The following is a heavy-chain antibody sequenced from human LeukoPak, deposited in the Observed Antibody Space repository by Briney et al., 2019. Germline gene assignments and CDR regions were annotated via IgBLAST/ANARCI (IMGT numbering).Heavy chain of an antibody. CDR2: ISGSGGST. CDR1: GFILSSFA. Sequence: GGSLRLSCAASGFILSSFAMTWVRQAPGKGLEWVSSISGSGGSTYHADSVKGRFTISRDNSKNTLYLQMNSLRAEDTAVYYCARDNSSGYFDYWGQGTLVTVSS. CDR3: ARDNSSGYFDY. D-gene: IGHD3-22*01. J-gene: IGHJ4*02. V-gene: IGHV3-23*01.